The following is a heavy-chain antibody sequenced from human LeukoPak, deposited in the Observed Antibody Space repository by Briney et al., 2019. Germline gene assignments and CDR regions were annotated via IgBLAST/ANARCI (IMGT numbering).Heavy chain of an antibody. CDR1: GGSFSGYY. D-gene: IGHD5-18*01. Sequence: PSETLSLTCAVYGGSFSGYYWSWIRQPAGKGLEWIGRIYTSGSTNYNPSLKSRVTMSVDTSKNQFSLKLSSVTAADTAVYYCAREGWIQLWSYFDYWGQGTLVTVSS. CDR2: IYTSGST. V-gene: IGHV4-4*07. J-gene: IGHJ4*02. CDR3: AREGWIQLWSYFDY.